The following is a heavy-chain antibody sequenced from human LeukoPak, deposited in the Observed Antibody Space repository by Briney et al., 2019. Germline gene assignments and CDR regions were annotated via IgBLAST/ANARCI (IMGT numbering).Heavy chain of an antibody. CDR1: GFTFSDYA. J-gene: IGHJ4*02. D-gene: IGHD6-19*01. CDR2: ISGSGATT. Sequence: GGSLRLSCAASGFTFSDYAMSWVRQAPGKGLEWVSDISGSGATTYYADSVRGRFSISRDKSKNTLYLQMNSLRAEDTAVYYCAISSGSWWGQGTLVTVSS. CDR3: AISSGSW. V-gene: IGHV3-23*01.